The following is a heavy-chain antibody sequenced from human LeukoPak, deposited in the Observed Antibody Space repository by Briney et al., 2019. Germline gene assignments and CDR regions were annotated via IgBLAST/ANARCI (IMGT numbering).Heavy chain of an antibody. CDR2: MYQSGNT. V-gene: IGHV4-39*01. CDR1: GGSISSISYY. CDR3: ARHSAGVLSHSDS. D-gene: IGHD2-8*01. Sequence: PSETLSLTCTVSGGSISSISYYWGWIRQPPGKGLEWIGSMYQSGNTYYNPSLKSRVTISVDTSKNQFSLKLSSVTAADTAVYYCARHSAGVLSHSDSWGQGTPVTVSS. J-gene: IGHJ4*02.